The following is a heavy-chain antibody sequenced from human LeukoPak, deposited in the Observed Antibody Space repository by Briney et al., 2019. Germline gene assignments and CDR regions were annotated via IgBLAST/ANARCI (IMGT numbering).Heavy chain of an antibody. V-gene: IGHV3-7*01. D-gene: IGHD3-10*01. Sequence: PGGSLRLSCAASGFTVSSNYMSWVRQAPGKGLEWAANIKQDGSEKYYVDSVKGRFTISRDNAKNSLYLQMNSLRAEDTAVYYCARDRDEFDPWGQGTLVTVSS. CDR1: GFTVSSNY. CDR3: ARDRDEFDP. J-gene: IGHJ5*02. CDR2: IKQDGSEK.